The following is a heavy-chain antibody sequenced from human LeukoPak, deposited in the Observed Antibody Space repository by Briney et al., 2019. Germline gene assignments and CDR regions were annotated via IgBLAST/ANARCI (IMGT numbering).Heavy chain of an antibody. V-gene: IGHV1-58*01. D-gene: IGHD3-10*01. CDR3: AGGSGSYHVDY. J-gene: IGHJ4*02. Sequence: SVKVPCKASGFTFTSSAVQWVRQARGQRLEWIGWIVVGSGNTNYAQKFQERVAITRDMSTSTAYMELSSLRSEDTAVYYCAGGSGSYHVDYWGQGTLVTVSS. CDR1: GFTFTSSA. CDR2: IVVGSGNT.